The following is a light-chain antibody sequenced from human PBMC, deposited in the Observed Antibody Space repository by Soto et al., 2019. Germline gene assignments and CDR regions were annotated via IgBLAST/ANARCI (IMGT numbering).Light chain of an antibody. J-gene: IGKJ1*01. CDR3: QEYYTYPWT. CDR1: QDISSA. V-gene: IGKV1-13*02. CDR2: DAS. Sequence: AIQLTQSPSSLSASVGERVTITCRASQDISSALAWYQQKPGKAPKLLIYDASGLESGVPSRFSGSGSGTDFTLTISSLQPEDFATYFCQEYYTYPWTFGQGTKVDIK.